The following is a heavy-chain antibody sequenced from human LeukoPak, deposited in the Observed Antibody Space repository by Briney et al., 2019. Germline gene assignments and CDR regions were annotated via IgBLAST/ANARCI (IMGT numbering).Heavy chain of an antibody. V-gene: IGHV3-23*01. Sequence: GGSLRLSCAASGFTFNTYAMSWVRQAPGKGLEWVSAISGGGATSYYADSVEGRFTISRDNAKNTLYLQLSSVRAEDTAIYFCARETGDQFDYWGLGTLLTVSS. CDR1: GFTFNTYA. D-gene: IGHD1-26*01. CDR2: ISGGGATS. CDR3: ARETGDQFDY. J-gene: IGHJ4*02.